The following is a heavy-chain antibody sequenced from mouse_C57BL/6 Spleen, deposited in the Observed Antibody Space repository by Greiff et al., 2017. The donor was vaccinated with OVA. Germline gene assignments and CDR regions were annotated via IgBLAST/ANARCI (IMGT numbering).Heavy chain of an antibody. CDR3: APTEGWYFDV. CDR2: IHPNSGST. Sequence: VKLQESGAELVKPGASVKLSCKASGYTFTSYWMHWVKQRPGQGLEWIGMIHPNSGSTNYNEKFKSKATLTVDKSSSTAYMQLSSLTSEDSAVYYCAPTEGWYFDVWGTGTTVTVSS. V-gene: IGHV1-64*01. D-gene: IGHD1-1*01. CDR1: GYTFTSYW. J-gene: IGHJ1*03.